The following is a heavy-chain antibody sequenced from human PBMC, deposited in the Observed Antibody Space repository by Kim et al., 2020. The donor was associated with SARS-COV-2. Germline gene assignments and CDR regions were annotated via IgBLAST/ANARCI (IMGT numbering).Heavy chain of an antibody. CDR1: GGSISSGGYY. CDR2: IYYSGST. CDR3: ASGDSSGWYYFDY. D-gene: IGHD6-19*01. V-gene: IGHV4-31*03. Sequence: SETLSLTCTVSGGSISSGGYYWSWIRQHPGKGLEWIGYIYYSGSTYYNPSLKSRVTISVDTSKNQFSLKLSSVTAADTAVYYCASGDSSGWYYFDYWGQGTLVTVSS. J-gene: IGHJ4*02.